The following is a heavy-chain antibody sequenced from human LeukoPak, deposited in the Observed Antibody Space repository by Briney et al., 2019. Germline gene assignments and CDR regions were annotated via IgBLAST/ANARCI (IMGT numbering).Heavy chain of an antibody. J-gene: IGHJ4*02. Sequence: GGSLRLSCAASGFTFSSYGMHWVRQAPGKGLEWVAVISYDGSNKYYADSVKGRFTISRDNSQNTLYLQMNSLRAEDTAVYYCAKDGYSSIPGFHFEYWGQGTPVTVSS. V-gene: IGHV3-30*18. CDR3: AKDGYSSIPGFHFEY. D-gene: IGHD6-13*01. CDR1: GFTFSSYG. CDR2: ISYDGSNK.